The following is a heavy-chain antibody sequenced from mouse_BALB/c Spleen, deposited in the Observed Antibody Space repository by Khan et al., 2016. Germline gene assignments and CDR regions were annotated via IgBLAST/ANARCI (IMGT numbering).Heavy chain of an antibody. Sequence: QIQLVQSGPELKKPGETVKISCKASGFTFTYYGVNWVNQAPGKGLKWMGWINANTGEPTYAEDFKGRFAFSLETSASTAYLLITNLRTEDTAPFFGTRGGYNNLFDYWGQGTTLTVSA. J-gene: IGHJ2*01. CDR1: GFTFTYYG. CDR3: TRGGYNNLFDY. CDR2: INANTGEP. V-gene: IGHV9-3*02. D-gene: IGHD1-3*01.